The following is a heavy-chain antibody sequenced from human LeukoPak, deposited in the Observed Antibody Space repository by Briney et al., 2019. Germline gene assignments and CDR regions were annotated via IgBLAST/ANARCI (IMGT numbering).Heavy chain of an antibody. Sequence: GGSLRLSCAASGFTFSSYSMNWVRQAPGKGLEWVSSISSSSSYIYYADSVKGRFTISRDSAKNSLYLQMNSLRAEDTAVYYCARAGFHILGGYDFGLDYWGQGTLVTVSS. D-gene: IGHD5-12*01. CDR1: GFTFSSYS. CDR3: ARAGFHILGGYDFGLDY. J-gene: IGHJ4*02. V-gene: IGHV3-21*01. CDR2: ISSSSSYI.